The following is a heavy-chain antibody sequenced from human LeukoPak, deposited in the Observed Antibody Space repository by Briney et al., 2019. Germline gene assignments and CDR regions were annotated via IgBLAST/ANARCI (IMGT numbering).Heavy chain of an antibody. CDR3: ARELGYYYDSSGYYYGYNAFDI. CDR1: GFTFSSYS. V-gene: IGHV3-21*01. J-gene: IGHJ3*02. Sequence: GGSLRLSCAASGFTFSSYSMNWVRQAPGKGLEWVSSISSSSSYIYSADSVKGRFTISRDNAKNSLYLQMNSLRAEDTAVYYCARELGYYYDSSGYYYGYNAFDIWGQGTMVTVSS. CDR2: ISSSSSYI. D-gene: IGHD3-22*01.